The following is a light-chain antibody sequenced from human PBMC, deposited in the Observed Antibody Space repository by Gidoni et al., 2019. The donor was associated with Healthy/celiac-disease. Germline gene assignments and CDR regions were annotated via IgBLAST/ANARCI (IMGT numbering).Light chain of an antibody. CDR3: QKYNSAPRS. Sequence: DITMTQSPSSLSASVGDRVTITCRESKGISNYLSWYQPQPGTVPKLLIFAASTFHSGVPSRFSVSGSGTDFTLTISSLHPEDVASYSCQKYNSAPRSFGQGTRLEIK. V-gene: IGKV1-27*01. CDR1: KGISNY. CDR2: AAS. J-gene: IGKJ5*01.